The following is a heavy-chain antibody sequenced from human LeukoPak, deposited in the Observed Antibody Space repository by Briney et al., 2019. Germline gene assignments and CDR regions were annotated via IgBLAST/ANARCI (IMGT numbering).Heavy chain of an antibody. CDR1: GGSISSGSYY. Sequence: PSQTLSLTCTVSGGSISSGSYYWSWIRQPAGKGLEWIGRIYTSGSTNYNPSLKSRVTISVDTSKNQFSLKLSSVTAADTAVYYCARVRNTVGMSDYWGQGTLVTVSS. CDR3: ARVRNTVGMSDY. D-gene: IGHD1-14*01. J-gene: IGHJ4*02. V-gene: IGHV4-61*02. CDR2: IYTSGST.